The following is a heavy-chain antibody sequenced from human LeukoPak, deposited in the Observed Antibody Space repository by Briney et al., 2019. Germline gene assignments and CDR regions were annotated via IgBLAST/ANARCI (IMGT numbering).Heavy chain of an antibody. CDR1: GGTFSSYA. CDR2: IIPILGIA. Sequence: SVKVSCKASGGTFSSYAISWVRQAPGQGLEWMGRIIPILGIANYAQKFQGRVTITADKSTSTAYMELSRLRSEDTAVYYCARERPRRYSYGPTPALDYWGQGTLVTVSS. CDR3: ARERPRRYSYGPTPALDY. V-gene: IGHV1-69*04. J-gene: IGHJ4*02. D-gene: IGHD5-18*01.